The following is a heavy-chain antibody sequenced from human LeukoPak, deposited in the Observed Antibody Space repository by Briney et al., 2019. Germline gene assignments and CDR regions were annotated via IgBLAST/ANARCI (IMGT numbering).Heavy chain of an antibody. J-gene: IGHJ4*02. CDR2: FDPEDGET. Sequence: GASVKVSCKVSGYTLTELSMHWVRQAPGKGLEWMGGFDPEDGETIYAQKFQGRVTMTEDTSTDTAYMELSSLRSEDTAVYYCATVRAVAGPGVYYFDYWSQGTLVTVSS. V-gene: IGHV1-24*01. D-gene: IGHD6-19*01. CDR1: GYTLTELS. CDR3: ATVRAVAGPGVYYFDY.